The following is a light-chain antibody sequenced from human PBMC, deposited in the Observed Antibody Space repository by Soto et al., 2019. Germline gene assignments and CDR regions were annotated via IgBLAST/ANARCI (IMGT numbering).Light chain of an antibody. CDR2: AAS. Sequence: DIQMTQSPSSLSASVSERVTITCRASQSVRSYLNWYQQKPGKAPKLLTFAASSLQSGIPSRFSGSGSGTDFTLTISSLQPEDFATYYCLQDYNYPRTFGQGTKVDIK. V-gene: IGKV1-39*01. J-gene: IGKJ1*01. CDR3: LQDYNYPRT. CDR1: QSVRSY.